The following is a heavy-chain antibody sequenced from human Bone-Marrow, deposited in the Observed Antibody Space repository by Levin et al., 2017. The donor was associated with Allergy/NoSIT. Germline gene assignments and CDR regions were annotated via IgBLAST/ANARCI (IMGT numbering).Heavy chain of an antibody. CDR3: ARKKVVPAADDTFDV. Sequence: ASVKVSCKASGYTFTAYYMHWVRQAPGQGLEWMGRINPNSGGSDLAQKFQGRVTMTRDTSISTAYMELSLLRSDDTAVYYCARKKVVPAADDTFDVWGQGTMVTVSA. D-gene: IGHD2-2*01. V-gene: IGHV1-2*06. J-gene: IGHJ3*01. CDR1: GYTFTAYY. CDR2: INPNSGGS.